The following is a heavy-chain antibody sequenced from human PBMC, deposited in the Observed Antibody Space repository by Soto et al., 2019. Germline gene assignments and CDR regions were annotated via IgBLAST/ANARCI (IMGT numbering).Heavy chain of an antibody. V-gene: IGHV3-66*01. D-gene: IGHD4-17*01. CDR2: IYSGGVT. CDR1: GFTVSNPY. Sequence: GSLRLSCAASGFTVSNPYMSWVRQAPGKGLEWVSVIYSGGVTNYAASVKGSLTISRDNSKNTLYLQMSSLRAEDTAVYYCARPNKHGDYYDYWGQGALVTVSS. J-gene: IGHJ4*02. CDR3: ARPNKHGDYYDY.